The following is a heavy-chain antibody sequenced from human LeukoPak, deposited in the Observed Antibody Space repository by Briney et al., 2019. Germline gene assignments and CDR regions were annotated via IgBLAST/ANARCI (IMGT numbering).Heavy chain of an antibody. Sequence: GGSLRLSCAASGFTFSSYWMSWVRQAPGKGLEWVSYISSSGSTIYYADSVKGRFTISRDNAKNSLYLQMNSLRAEDTAVYYCARDGGYSYGFYYYYYMDVWGKGTTVTVSS. D-gene: IGHD5-18*01. J-gene: IGHJ6*03. CDR3: ARDGGYSYGFYYYYYMDV. V-gene: IGHV3-48*04. CDR1: GFTFSSYW. CDR2: ISSSGSTI.